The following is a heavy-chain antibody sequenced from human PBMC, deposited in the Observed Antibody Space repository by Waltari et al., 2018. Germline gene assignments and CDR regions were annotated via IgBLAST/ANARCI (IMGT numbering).Heavy chain of an antibody. V-gene: IGHV4-38-2*02. D-gene: IGHD5-12*01. J-gene: IGHJ4*02. CDR2: LYHGGGT. CDR1: GYSVSSGFY. CDR3: AGGGLNGHDWEFDH. Sequence: HVQLQESGPGLMKSSGTRSLTCTVSGYSVSSGFYWGWIRQPPGKGLEWIGSLYHGGGTYYHPSLKNRVTLSIDASKNQLSLKVTSVTAADTAVYFCAGGGLNGHDWEFDHWGQGTLVTVSS.